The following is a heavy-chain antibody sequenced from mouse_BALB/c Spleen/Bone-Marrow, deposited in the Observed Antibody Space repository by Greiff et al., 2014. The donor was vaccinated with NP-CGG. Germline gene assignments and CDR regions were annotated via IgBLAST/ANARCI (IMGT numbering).Heavy chain of an antibody. J-gene: IGHJ3*01. CDR2: IRSKSDNYAT. D-gene: IGHD4-1*01. V-gene: IGHV10-1*02. CDR1: GFTFNLYA. Sequence: EVQLVESGGGLVQPKGSLKLSCVASGFTFNLYAMNWVRQAPGKGLEWIARIRSKSDNYATNYADPVKDRFTISRDDSQSMLYLQMNTLKTEDAAMYYCGSLTGADWGQGTLVTVSA. CDR3: GSLTGAD.